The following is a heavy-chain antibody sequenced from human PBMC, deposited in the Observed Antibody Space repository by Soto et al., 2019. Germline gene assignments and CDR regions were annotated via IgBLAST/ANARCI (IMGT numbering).Heavy chain of an antibody. Sequence: EVQLVESGGGLVKPGGSLRLSCAASGFTFSSYSMNWVRQAPGKGLEWVSSITSGSSYIYYADSVKGRFTISRDNAKNSVYLQMDSLRAEDRAVYYCARCGYATSCYLGWGWFDPWGQGTLVTVSS. CDR1: GFTFSSYS. J-gene: IGHJ5*02. D-gene: IGHD2-2*01. V-gene: IGHV3-21*01. CDR2: ITSGSSYI. CDR3: ARCGYATSCYLGWGWFDP.